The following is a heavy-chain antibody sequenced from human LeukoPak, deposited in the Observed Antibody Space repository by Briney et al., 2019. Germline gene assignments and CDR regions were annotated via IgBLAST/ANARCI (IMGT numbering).Heavy chain of an antibody. CDR1: GFTFSSYA. CDR2: SSGGGGST. CDR3: AKDRCSGGNCDTYFDY. J-gene: IGHJ4*02. D-gene: IGHD2-15*01. Sequence: GRSLRLSCAASGFTFSSYAMNWVRQAPGEGLEWVSSSSGGGGSTYYADFVKGRFTIARDNTKNTLDLQMNSLTAEDMAVYDWAKDRCSGGNCDTYFDYWGQGTLVTVSS. V-gene: IGHV3-23*01.